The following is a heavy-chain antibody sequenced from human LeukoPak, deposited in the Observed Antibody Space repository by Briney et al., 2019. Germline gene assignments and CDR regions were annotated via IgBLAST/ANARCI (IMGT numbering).Heavy chain of an antibody. V-gene: IGHV1-69*05. CDR3: ASNQYDSSGYYYVGWYFDL. J-gene: IGHJ2*01. Sequence: SVTVSCKASGGTFNSYAISWVRQAPGQGLEWMGGIIPIFGTANYAQKFQGRVTITTDESTSTAYMELSSLRSEDTAVYYCASNQYDSSGYYYVGWYFDLWGRGTLVTVSS. D-gene: IGHD3-22*01. CDR2: IIPIFGTA. CDR1: GGTFNSYA.